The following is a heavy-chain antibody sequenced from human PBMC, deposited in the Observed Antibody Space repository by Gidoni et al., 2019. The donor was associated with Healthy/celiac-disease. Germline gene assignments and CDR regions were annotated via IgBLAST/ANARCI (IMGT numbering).Heavy chain of an antibody. D-gene: IGHD3-16*01. V-gene: IGHV3-7*03. CDR2: IKQDGSEK. CDR1: GFTFSSYW. J-gene: IGHJ3*02. CDR3: AREAKPRLFGGNDAFDI. Sequence: EVQLVESGGGLVQPGGSLRLSCAASGFTFSSYWMSWVRQAPGKGLEWVANIKQDGSEKYYVDSVKGRFTISRDNAKNSLYLQMNSLRAEDTAVYYCAREAKPRLFGGNDAFDIWGQGTMVTVSS.